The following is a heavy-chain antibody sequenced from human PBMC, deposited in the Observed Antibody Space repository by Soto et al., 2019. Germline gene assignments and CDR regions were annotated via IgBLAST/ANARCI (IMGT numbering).Heavy chain of an antibody. CDR1: GGSISSGGYY. CDR3: ARDLPRGSYSSYAFDI. V-gene: IGHV4-31*03. J-gene: IGHJ3*02. D-gene: IGHD1-26*01. Sequence: SETLSLTCTVSGGSISSGGYYWSWIRQHPGKGLEWIGYIYYSGSTYYNPSLKSRVTISVDTSKNQFSLKLSSVTAADTAVYYCARDLPRGSYSSYAFDIWGQGTMVTVSS. CDR2: IYYSGST.